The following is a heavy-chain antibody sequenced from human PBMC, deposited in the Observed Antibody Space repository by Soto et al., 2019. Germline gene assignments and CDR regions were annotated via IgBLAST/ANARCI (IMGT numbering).Heavy chain of an antibody. Sequence: QVQLQESGPGLVKPSQTLSLTCTVSGGSISSGGYYWSWIRQHPGKGLEWIGYIYYSGSTYYNPSLKSRVTISVAKSKNQFSLKLSTVTVAETAVYYCARVNPIVFYDSSDSPGSFDYWGQGTLVTVSS. CDR1: GGSISSGGYY. CDR3: ARVNPIVFYDSSDSPGSFDY. J-gene: IGHJ4*02. V-gene: IGHV4-31*03. D-gene: IGHD3-22*01. CDR2: IYYSGST.